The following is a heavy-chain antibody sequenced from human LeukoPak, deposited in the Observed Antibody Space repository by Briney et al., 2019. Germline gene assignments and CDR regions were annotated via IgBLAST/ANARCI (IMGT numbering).Heavy chain of an antibody. J-gene: IGHJ4*02. CDR2: ISYDGYNK. CDR1: GFTFSTYA. CDR3: ARATAEY. V-gene: IGHV3-30-3*01. Sequence: PGRSLRLSCAGSGFTFSTYAMHWVRQAPGKGLEWVAAISYDGYNKYADSVKGRFTISRDNSKNTLYLQMSSLRAEDTAVYYCARATAEYWGQGTLVTVSS. D-gene: IGHD1-26*01.